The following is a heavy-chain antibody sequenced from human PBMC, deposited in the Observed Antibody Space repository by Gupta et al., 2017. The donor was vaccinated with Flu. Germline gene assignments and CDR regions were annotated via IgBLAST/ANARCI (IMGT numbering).Heavy chain of an antibody. J-gene: IGHJ4*02. CDR1: GFTFANAW. CDR3: ATDNGGFDSAPNFDH. V-gene: IGHV3-15*01. D-gene: IGHD5-12*01. CDR2: MRSHFDGGTT. Sequence: EMQLVESGGGLVEPGGSLRLSCATSGFTFANAWMAWVRQAPGKGLEWVGRMRSHFDGGTTDHAAPVKGRFSISRDEKTLYLQMTSLKTEDTGVYYCATDNGGFDSAPNFDHWGRGTLVTVSS.